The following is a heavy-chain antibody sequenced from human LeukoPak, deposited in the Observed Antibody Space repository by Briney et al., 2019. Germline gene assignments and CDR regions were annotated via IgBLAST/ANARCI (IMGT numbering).Heavy chain of an antibody. J-gene: IGHJ3*01. D-gene: IGHD6-6*01. V-gene: IGHV3-7*03. CDR1: GFTFSGFW. Sequence: GGSLRLSCAVSGFTFSGFWMSWSRQAPGKGREWGASINSDGSEGYYADVVKGRFTISRDNAKNSLYLQINSLRAEDTAVYYCARSSYSSSSSVWGQGTMVTVSS. CDR3: ARSSYSSSSSV. CDR2: INSDGSEG.